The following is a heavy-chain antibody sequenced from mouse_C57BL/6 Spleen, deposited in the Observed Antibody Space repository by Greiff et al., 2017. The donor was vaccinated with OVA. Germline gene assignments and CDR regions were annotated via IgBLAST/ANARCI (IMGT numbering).Heavy chain of an antibody. D-gene: IGHD1-1*01. CDR2: INPSSGYT. Sequence: VQLVESGAELAKPGASVKLSCKASGYTFTSYWMHWVKQRPGQGLEWIGYINPSSGYTKYNQKFKDKATLTADKSSSTAYMQLGSLTSEDSAVYDCAVYYGSSYRDYWGQGTTLTVAS. CDR1: GYTFTSYW. V-gene: IGHV1-7*01. J-gene: IGHJ2*01. CDR3: AVYYGSSYRDY.